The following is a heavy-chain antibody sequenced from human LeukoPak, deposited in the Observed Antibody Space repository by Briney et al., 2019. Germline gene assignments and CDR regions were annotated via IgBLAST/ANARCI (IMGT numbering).Heavy chain of an antibody. D-gene: IGHD1-26*01. J-gene: IGHJ6*02. CDR3: ATEGPSPVGAPGYYYYGMDV. V-gene: IGHV1-24*01. Sequence: AASVKVSCKVSGYTLTELSMHWVRQAPGKGLEWMGGFDPEDGETIYAQKFQGRVTMAEDTSTDTAYMELSSLKSEDTAVYYCATEGPSPVGAPGYYYYGMDVWGQGTTVTVSS. CDR2: FDPEDGET. CDR1: GYTLTELS.